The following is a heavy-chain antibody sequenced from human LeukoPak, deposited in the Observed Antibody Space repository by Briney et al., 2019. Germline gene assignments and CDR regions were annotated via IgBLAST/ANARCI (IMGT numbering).Heavy chain of an antibody. CDR3: ARPPDFWSGYYTDRDYYGMDV. V-gene: IGHV3-33*01. J-gene: IGHJ6*02. CDR2: IWYDGSNK. D-gene: IGHD3-3*01. CDR1: GFTFSSYG. Sequence: PGRSLRLSCAASGFTFSSYGMHWVRQAPGKGLEWVAVIWYDGSNKYYADSVKGRFTISRDNSKNTLYLQMNSLRAEDTAVYYCARPPDFWSGYYTDRDYYGMDVWGQGTTVTVSS.